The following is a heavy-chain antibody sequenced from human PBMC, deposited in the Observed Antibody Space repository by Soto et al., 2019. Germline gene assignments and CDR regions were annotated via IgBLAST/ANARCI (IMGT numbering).Heavy chain of an antibody. J-gene: IGHJ5*02. V-gene: IGHV3-23*01. CDR3: ANYNYYDASGPS. D-gene: IGHD3-22*01. Sequence: VGSLRLSCAAPGFTLSRYAMSWVRQAPGKGLEWVSAISGSGGNTYYADSVKGRFTISRDNSKNTLYLQMNSLRAEDTAVYYCANYNYYDASGPSWGQGTLVTVSS. CDR2: ISGSGGNT. CDR1: GFTLSRYA.